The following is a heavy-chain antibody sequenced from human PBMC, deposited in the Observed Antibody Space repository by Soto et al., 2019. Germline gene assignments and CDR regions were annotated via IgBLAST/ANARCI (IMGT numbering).Heavy chain of an antibody. J-gene: IGHJ6*03. CDR1: GCTFSGSA. CDR3: SRQASDFWSGKPQYYMDV. D-gene: IGHD3-3*01. Sequence: GGSLRLSCAASGCTFSGSAMHWVRQASGKGLEWVGRIRSKANNYATAYGASVKGRFTISRDDSKNTAYLQMNSLKTEDTAVYYCSRQASDFWSGKPQYYMDVWGKGTTVTVSS. V-gene: IGHV3-73*01. CDR2: IRSKANNYAT.